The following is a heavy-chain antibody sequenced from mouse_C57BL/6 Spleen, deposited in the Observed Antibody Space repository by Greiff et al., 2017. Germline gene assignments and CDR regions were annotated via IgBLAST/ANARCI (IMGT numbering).Heavy chain of an antibody. CDR3: AREGGYYPLYAMDY. CDR2: IYPGDGDT. J-gene: IGHJ4*01. V-gene: IGHV1-82*01. D-gene: IGHD2-3*01. CDR1: GYAFSSSW. Sequence: QVQLQQSGPELVKPGASVKISCKASGYAFSSSWMNWVKQRPGKGLERIGRIYPGDGDTNYTGKLKGKASLTADKSSSTAYMQLSSLTSEDSAVYFCAREGGYYPLYAMDYWGQGTSVTVSS.